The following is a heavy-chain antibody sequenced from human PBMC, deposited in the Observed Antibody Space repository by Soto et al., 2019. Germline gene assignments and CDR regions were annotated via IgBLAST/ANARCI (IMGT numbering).Heavy chain of an antibody. V-gene: IGHV3-33*01. CDR2: IWYDGSNK. D-gene: IGHD4-17*01. J-gene: IGHJ4*02. CDR1: GFTFSSYG. CDR3: ARDRPTTPCDY. Sequence: GGSLRLSCAASGFTFSSYGMHWVRQAPGKGLEWVAVIWYDGSNKYYADSVKGRFTISRDNSKNTLYLQMNSLRAEDTAVYYCARDRPTTPCDYWGQGTLVTVSS.